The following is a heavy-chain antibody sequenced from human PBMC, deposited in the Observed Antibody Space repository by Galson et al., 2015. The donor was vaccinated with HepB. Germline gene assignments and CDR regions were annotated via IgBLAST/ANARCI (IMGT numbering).Heavy chain of an antibody. D-gene: IGHD1-1*01. CDR1: GYTFTNYY. CDR2: FNPSGGST. J-gene: IGHJ6*02. V-gene: IGHV1-46*01. Sequence: SVKVSCKASGYTFTNYYMHWVRQAPGQGLEWMGVFNPSGGSTNYTQKFQGRVTMTRGTSTSTVYMELSSLISEDTAVYYCARGAPTGTTYYYYYGMDVWGQGTTVTVSS. CDR3: ARGAPTGTTYYYYYGMDV.